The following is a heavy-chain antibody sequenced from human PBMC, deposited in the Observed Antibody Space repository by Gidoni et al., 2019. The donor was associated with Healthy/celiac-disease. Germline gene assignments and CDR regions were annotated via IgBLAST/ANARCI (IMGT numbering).Heavy chain of an antibody. V-gene: IGHV1-2*06. CDR3: AVREAGRIAAAGGL. CDR2: INPNGGGT. J-gene: IGHJ4*02. Sequence: QVQLVQSGAEVKKPGASVKVSCKASGYTFTGYYMHGVRQAPGQGLEWMGRINPNGGGTNDAQKFQGRVTMTRNTSISTAYMELSRLRSDDTAVYYCAVREAGRIAAAGGLWGQGTLVTVSS. CDR1: GYTFTGYY. D-gene: IGHD6-13*01.